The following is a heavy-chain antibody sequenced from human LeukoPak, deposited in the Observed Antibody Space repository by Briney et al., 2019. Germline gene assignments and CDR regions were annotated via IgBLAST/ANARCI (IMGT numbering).Heavy chain of an antibody. CDR1: GYTFTGYY. Sequence: ASVKVSCKASGYTFTGYYMHWVRQAPGQGLEWMGWINPNSGGTNYAQKFQGRVTMTRDTSISTAYMELSRLRSGDTAVYYCARDLDKNDYDSSDWFDPWGQGTLVTVSS. J-gene: IGHJ5*02. D-gene: IGHD3-22*01. CDR2: INPNSGGT. CDR3: ARDLDKNDYDSSDWFDP. V-gene: IGHV1-2*02.